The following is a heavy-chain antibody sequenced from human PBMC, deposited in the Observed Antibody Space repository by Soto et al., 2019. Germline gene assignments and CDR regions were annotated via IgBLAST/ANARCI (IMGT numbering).Heavy chain of an antibody. CDR1: GFTFSSYG. CDR2: ISYDGSNK. D-gene: IGHD3-9*01. V-gene: IGHV3-30*18. J-gene: IGHJ4*02. CDR3: AKDHSRYFDWSDY. Sequence: GGSLRLSCAASGFTFSSYGMHWVRQAPGKGLEWVAVISYDGSNKYYADSVKGRFTISRDNSKNTLYLQTNSLRAEDTAVYYCAKDHSRYFDWSDYWGQGTLVTVSS.